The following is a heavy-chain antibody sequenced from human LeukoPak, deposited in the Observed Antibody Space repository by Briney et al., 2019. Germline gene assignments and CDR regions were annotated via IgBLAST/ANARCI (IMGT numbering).Heavy chain of an antibody. Sequence: SETLSLTCAVSGGSISSGGYSWSWIPQPAGKGLEWIGYIYHSGSTYYNPSLKSRVTISVDRSKNQFSLKLSSVTAADTAVYYCARSTEVFLDYWGQGTLVTVSS. D-gene: IGHD2-21*01. CDR2: IYHSGST. V-gene: IGHV4-30-2*01. CDR3: ARSTEVFLDY. J-gene: IGHJ4*02. CDR1: GGSISSGGYS.